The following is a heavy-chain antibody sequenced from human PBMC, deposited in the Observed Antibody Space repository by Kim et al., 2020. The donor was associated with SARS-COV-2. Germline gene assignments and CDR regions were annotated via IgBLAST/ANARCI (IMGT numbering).Heavy chain of an antibody. J-gene: IGHJ4*02. V-gene: IGHV3-23*01. CDR3: AKSVRYGNHSPDY. D-gene: IGHD4-4*01. Sequence: YYADSVKGRFTISRDNSKNALFLQMNSLRAEDTAVYYCAKSVRYGNHSPDYWGQGTLVTVSS.